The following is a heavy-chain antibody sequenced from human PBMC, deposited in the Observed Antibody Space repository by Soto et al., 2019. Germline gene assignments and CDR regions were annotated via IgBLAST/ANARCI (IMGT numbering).Heavy chain of an antibody. CDR1: GFTFSSHA. J-gene: IGHJ4*02. CDR2: MSSTGFNT. V-gene: IGHV3-23*01. D-gene: IGHD3-10*01. CDR3: ARDFYMSL. Sequence: EVQVWESGGGLVQPGGSLRLSCAASGFTFSSHAMSWVRQAPEEGLEFVAAMSSTGFNTYYADSVKGRFTISRDNSKNTLYLQMNGLRVEDTAVYYCARDFYMSLWGQGTLVTVSS.